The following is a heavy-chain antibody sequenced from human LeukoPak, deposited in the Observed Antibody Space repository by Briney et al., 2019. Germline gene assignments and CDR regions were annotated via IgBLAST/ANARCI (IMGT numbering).Heavy chain of an antibody. V-gene: IGHV4-59*08. D-gene: IGHD3-10*01. CDR2: IYYSGST. J-gene: IGHJ4*02. CDR1: GVSISSYY. CDR3: ARHRGYYGYGIDY. Sequence: SETLSLTCTVSGVSISSYYWSWIRQPPGKGLEWIGYIYYSGSTNYNPSLKSRVTISVDTSKNQFSLKLSSVTAADTAVYYCARHRGYYGYGIDYWGQGTLVTVSS.